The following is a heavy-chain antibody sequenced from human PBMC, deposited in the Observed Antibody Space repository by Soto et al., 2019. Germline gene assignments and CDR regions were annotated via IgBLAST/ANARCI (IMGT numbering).Heavy chain of an antibody. Sequence: GGSLRLCCAASGLTFSSYAMSWVRQAPGKGLEWVSAISGSGGSTYYADSVKGRFTISRDNSKNTLYLQMNSLRAEDTAVYYCAKEGRDIVVVPAAMGGVDYFDYWGQGTLVTVSS. CDR1: GLTFSSYA. CDR2: ISGSGGST. J-gene: IGHJ4*02. CDR3: AKEGRDIVVVPAAMGGVDYFDY. D-gene: IGHD2-2*01. V-gene: IGHV3-23*01.